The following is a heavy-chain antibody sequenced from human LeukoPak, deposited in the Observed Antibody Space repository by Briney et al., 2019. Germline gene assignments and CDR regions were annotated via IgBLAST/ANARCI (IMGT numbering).Heavy chain of an antibody. CDR2: IHYNGIT. CDR1: GSMYNYY. V-gene: IGHV4-59*08. D-gene: IGHD1-26*01. J-gene: IGHJ4*02. CDR3: ARQSIVGATTGFDY. Sequence: PSETLSLTCTVSGSMYNYYWSWIRQPPGKGLEWIGYIHYNGITNYSPSLKSRVTMSLDTSKNQVSLKLNSVTAADTAVYYCARQSIVGATTGFDYWGQGTLVTVSS.